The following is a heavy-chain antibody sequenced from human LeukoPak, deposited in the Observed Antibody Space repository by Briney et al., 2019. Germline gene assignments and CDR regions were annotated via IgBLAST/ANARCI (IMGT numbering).Heavy chain of an antibody. J-gene: IGHJ4*02. Sequence: GGSLRLSCAASGFTVSNNYMSWVRQAPGKGLEWVSVIYSGGSTYYADSVKGRFTVSRDNSKNTLYLQMSCLRAEDTAVYYCARGGDYYSFDYWGQGTLVTVSS. D-gene: IGHD3-22*01. CDR3: ARGGDYYSFDY. CDR2: IYSGGST. V-gene: IGHV3-53*01. CDR1: GFTVSNNY.